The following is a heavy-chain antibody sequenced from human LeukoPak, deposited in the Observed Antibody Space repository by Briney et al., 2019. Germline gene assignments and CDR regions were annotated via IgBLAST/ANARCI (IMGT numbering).Heavy chain of an antibody. CDR2: IKQDGSEK. CDR3: ASLKTGAERAARAFDY. J-gene: IGHJ4*02. V-gene: IGHV3-7*01. D-gene: IGHD6-6*01. Sequence: PGGSLRLSCAASGFTFSSYWMTWVRQAPGKGLEWVANIKQDGSEKYYVDSVKGRFTISRDNAKNSLYLQMNSLRAEDTAVYYCASLKTGAERAARAFDYWGQGTLVTVSS. CDR1: GFTFSSYW.